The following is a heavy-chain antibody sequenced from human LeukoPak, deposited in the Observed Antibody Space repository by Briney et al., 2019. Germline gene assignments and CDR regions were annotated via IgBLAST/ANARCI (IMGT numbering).Heavy chain of an antibody. V-gene: IGHV3-30*19. CDR2: ISYDGSNK. CDR1: GFTFSYYG. CDR3: ARVPVTIFGVVKRALNYFDY. D-gene: IGHD3-3*01. J-gene: IGHJ4*02. Sequence: GGSLRLSCAASGFTFSYYGMHWVRQAPGKGLEWVAVISYDGSNKYYADSVKGRFTISRDTSKNTLYLLMNSLRVEDTAVYYCARVPVTIFGVVKRALNYFDYWGQGTLVTVSS.